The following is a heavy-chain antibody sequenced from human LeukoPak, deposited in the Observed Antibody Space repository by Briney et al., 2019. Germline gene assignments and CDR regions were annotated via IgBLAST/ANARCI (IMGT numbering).Heavy chain of an antibody. D-gene: IGHD6-13*01. CDR1: GFTFSNFA. J-gene: IGHJ5*02. CDR3: ARGIAAAGNPNWFDP. CDR2: IWNDGSKT. Sequence: GSLRLSCAGTGFTFSNFAMHWVRQAPGRGLQWVAVIWNDGSKTYYEDSVKGRFTISRDNSKNTVYLQMNSLRAEDTALYYCARGIAAAGNPNWFDPWGQGTLVTVPS. V-gene: IGHV3-33*01.